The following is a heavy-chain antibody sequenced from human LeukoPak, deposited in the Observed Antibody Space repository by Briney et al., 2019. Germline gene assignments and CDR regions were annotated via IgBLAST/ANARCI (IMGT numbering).Heavy chain of an antibody. Sequence: SETLSLTCTVSGYSMKYDYWSWVRQPAGKGLEWIARIYTGGTTNYNPSLKNRATISVDKSNNQFSLKLTSVTAADTAIYYCARDDSGSYPPIFDSWGQGTLVTVSS. CDR1: GYSMKYDY. V-gene: IGHV4-4*07. CDR2: IYTGGTT. J-gene: IGHJ4*02. CDR3: ARDDSGSYPPIFDS. D-gene: IGHD1-26*01.